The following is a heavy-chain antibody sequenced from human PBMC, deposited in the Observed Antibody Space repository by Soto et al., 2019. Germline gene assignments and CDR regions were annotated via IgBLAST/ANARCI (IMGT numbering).Heavy chain of an antibody. D-gene: IGHD3-22*01. CDR1: DFTFSSYG. J-gene: IGHJ4*02. Sequence: QVQLVESGGGVVQPGRSLTLSCAASDFTFSSYGIHWVRQAPGKGLEWVAVISYDGSNKQYGDSVKGRFTMSRDNSKNTVHLEMNSLSVEDTAVYYCAKDTYYHDSSGYYVFDYWGQGTLVTVSS. V-gene: IGHV3-30*18. CDR2: ISYDGSNK. CDR3: AKDTYYHDSSGYYVFDY.